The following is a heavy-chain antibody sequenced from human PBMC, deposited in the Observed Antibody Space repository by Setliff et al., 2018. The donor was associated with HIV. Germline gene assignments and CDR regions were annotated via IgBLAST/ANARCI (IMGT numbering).Heavy chain of an antibody. CDR1: GFTFSSYA. CDR2: ISGSGGST. V-gene: IGHV3-23*01. CDR3: AKAEPNIVLMVYAIYLDAFDI. Sequence: GGSLRLSCAATGFTFSSYAMSWVRQAPGKGREGVSAISGSGGSTYYADSVKGRFTISRDNSKNTLYLQMNSLRAEDTAVYYCAKAEPNIVLMVYAIYLDAFDIWGQGTMVTV. D-gene: IGHD2-8*01. J-gene: IGHJ3*02.